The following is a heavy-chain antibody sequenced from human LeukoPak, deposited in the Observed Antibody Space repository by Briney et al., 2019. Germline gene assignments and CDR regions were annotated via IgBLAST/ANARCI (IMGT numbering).Heavy chain of an antibody. CDR2: ISHDGSIK. CDR3: AREAAMNAFDI. V-gene: IGHV3-30-3*01. CDR1: GFTFSNYA. D-gene: IGHD5-18*01. Sequence: GGSLRLSCAASGFTFSNYALHWVRQAPGKGLEWVAVISHDGSIKYFADSVKGRFTISSDNSKHTLYLQMNSLRAEDTAVYYCAREAAMNAFDIWGQGTMVTVSS. J-gene: IGHJ3*02.